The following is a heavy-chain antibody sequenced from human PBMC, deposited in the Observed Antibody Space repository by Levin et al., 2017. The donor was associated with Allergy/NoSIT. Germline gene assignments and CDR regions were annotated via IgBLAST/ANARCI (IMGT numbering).Heavy chain of an antibody. CDR2: ISGSGGST. Sequence: GGSLRLSCAASGFTFSSYAMSWVRQAPGKGLEWVSAISGSGGSTYYADSVKGRFTISRDNSKNTLYLQMNSLRAEDTAVYYCAIPISGYSGYDPWGQGTLVTVSS. V-gene: IGHV3-23*01. D-gene: IGHD5-12*01. CDR3: AIPISGYSGYDP. CDR1: GFTFSSYA. J-gene: IGHJ5*02.